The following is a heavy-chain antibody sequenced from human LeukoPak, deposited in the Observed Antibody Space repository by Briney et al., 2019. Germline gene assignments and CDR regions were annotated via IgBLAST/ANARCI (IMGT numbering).Heavy chain of an antibody. CDR2: IIPIFGTA. CDR1: GGTFSSYA. CDR3: AILNSVVVHRYYYYMDV. D-gene: IGHD2-15*01. Sequence: SVKVSCKASGGTFSSYAISWVRRAPGQGLEWMGGIIPIFGTANYAQKFQGRVTITTDESTSTAYMELSSLRSEDTAVYYCAILNSVVVHRYYYYMDVWGKGTTVTVSS. V-gene: IGHV1-69*05. J-gene: IGHJ6*03.